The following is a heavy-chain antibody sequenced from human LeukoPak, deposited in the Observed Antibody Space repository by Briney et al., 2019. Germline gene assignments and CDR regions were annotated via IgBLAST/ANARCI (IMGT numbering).Heavy chain of an antibody. J-gene: IGHJ1*01. V-gene: IGHV5-51*01. CDR1: GYTFTTYW. Sequence: GESLKISCKGSGYTFTTYWIGWVRQMPGKGLEWMGIIYPGDSDTRYSPSFQGQVTISADKSISTAYLQWSSLKASDTAMYYCARQHYYGSGGYRKTEYFQHWGQGTLVTVSS. CDR3: ARQHYYGSGGYRKTEYFQH. CDR2: IYPGDSDT. D-gene: IGHD3-10*01.